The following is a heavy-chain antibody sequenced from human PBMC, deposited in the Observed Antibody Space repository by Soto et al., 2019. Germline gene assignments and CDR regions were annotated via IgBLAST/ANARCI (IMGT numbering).Heavy chain of an antibody. J-gene: IGHJ4*01. V-gene: IGHV1-3*04. CDR1: GFIYSNFA. CDR3: VRAYYDNLTGSKPFDY. D-gene: IGHD3-9*01. CDR2: INTGNGNT. Sequence: GSAVMVSCKASGFIYSNFAIDWVRQAPGQRLEWIGWINTGNGNTKYSQKLQGRVTITRDTSASTAYMEVISLRSEDTAVYYCVRAYYDNLTGSKPFDYWG.